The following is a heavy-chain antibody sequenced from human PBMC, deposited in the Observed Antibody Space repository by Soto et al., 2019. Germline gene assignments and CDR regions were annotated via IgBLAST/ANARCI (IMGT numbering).Heavy chain of an antibody. V-gene: IGHV4-39*01. D-gene: IGHD3-3*01. Sequence: SETLSLTCTVSGGSISSSSYYWGWIRQPPGKGLEWIGSIYYSGSTYYNPSLKSRVTISVDTSKNQFSLKLSSVTAADTAVYYCASITIFGVVRYYFDYWGQGTLVTVSS. CDR3: ASITIFGVVRYYFDY. J-gene: IGHJ4*02. CDR2: IYYSGST. CDR1: GGSISSSSYY.